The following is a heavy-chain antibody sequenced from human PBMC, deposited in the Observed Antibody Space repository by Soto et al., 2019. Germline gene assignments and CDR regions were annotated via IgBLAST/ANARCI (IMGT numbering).Heavy chain of an antibody. CDR1: GFTFSSYA. Sequence: EVQLLESGGGLVQPGGSLRLSCAASGFTFSSYAMSWVRQAPGKGLEWVSAISGSGGSTYYADSVKGRFTISRDNSKNTLYLQMNSLRAEDTAVYYCANLNSVGASRYYYYGMDVWGQGTTVTVSS. D-gene: IGHD1-26*01. J-gene: IGHJ6*02. CDR3: ANLNSVGASRYYYYGMDV. CDR2: ISGSGGST. V-gene: IGHV3-23*01.